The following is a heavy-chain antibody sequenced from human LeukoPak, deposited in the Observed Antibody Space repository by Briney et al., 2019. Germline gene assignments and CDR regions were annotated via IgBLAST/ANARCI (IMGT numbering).Heavy chain of an antibody. CDR1: GFTFSSLA. Sequence: GGSLRLSCTASGFTFSSLAMTWVRQAPGKGLEWVSTIRSNGDTTYNAGSVKGRFTISRDNSKNTLYLELNSLRVEDTATFYCAKGQELDDGVFDSWGQGTMVTVSS. J-gene: IGHJ4*02. D-gene: IGHD1-1*01. V-gene: IGHV3-23*01. CDR3: AKGQELDDGVFDS. CDR2: IRSNGDTT.